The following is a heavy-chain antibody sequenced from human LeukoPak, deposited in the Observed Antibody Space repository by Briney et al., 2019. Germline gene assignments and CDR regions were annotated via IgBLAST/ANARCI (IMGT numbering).Heavy chain of an antibody. V-gene: IGHV3-20*04. D-gene: IGHD1-26*01. CDR3: ARDRFSGSYVPWLPDY. CDR2: INWNGGSI. J-gene: IGHJ4*02. CDR1: GFNFDDHG. Sequence: GGSLRLSCAVSGFNFDDHGVSWVRQVPGKGLEWVSGINWNGGSIGYGDSVKGRFTISRDNAKNSLYLQLNSLRAEDTALYYCARDRFSGSYVPWLPDYWGQGTLVTVSS.